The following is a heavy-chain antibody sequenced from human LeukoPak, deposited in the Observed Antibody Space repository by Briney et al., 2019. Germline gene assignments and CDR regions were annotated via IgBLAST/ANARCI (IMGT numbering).Heavy chain of an antibody. Sequence: SQTLSLTCTVSGGSISSGGYYWSWIRQHPAKGLEWIGYIYYSGSTYYNPSLKSRVTISVDTSKNQFSLKLSSVTAADTAVYYCARGLAYDYGDYAALNWFDPWGQGTLVTVSS. D-gene: IGHD4-17*01. CDR2: IYYSGST. CDR1: GGSISSGGYY. V-gene: IGHV4-31*03. J-gene: IGHJ5*02. CDR3: ARGLAYDYGDYAALNWFDP.